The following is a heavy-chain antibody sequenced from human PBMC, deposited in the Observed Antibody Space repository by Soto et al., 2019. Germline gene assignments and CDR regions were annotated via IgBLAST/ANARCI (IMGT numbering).Heavy chain of an antibody. CDR2: IIPIFGTA. V-gene: IGHV1-69*06. J-gene: IGHJ5*02. CDR1: GGTFSSYA. Sequence: QVQLVQSGAEVKKPGSSVKVSCKASGGTFSSYAISWVRQAPGQGLEWMGGIIPIFGTANYAQKFQGRVTITADKSTSTAYMELSILRSEDTAVYYCARRPSNGYGDYKGWFDPWGQGTLVTVSS. D-gene: IGHD4-17*01. CDR3: ARRPSNGYGDYKGWFDP.